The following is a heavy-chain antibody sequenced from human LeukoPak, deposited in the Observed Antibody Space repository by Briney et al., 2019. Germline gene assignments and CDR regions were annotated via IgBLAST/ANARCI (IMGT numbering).Heavy chain of an antibody. Sequence: GGSLRLSCAVSGFTFTDTYMTWIRQAPGKGLESLSYISPSGTDISYADSVKGRFTISRDNAKNSLYLQMNSLRAEDTAVYYCARERIQPRLCYMDVWGKGTTVTVSS. CDR2: ISPSGTDI. V-gene: IGHV3-11*04. CDR3: ARERIQPRLCYMDV. D-gene: IGHD5-18*01. CDR1: GFTFTDTY. J-gene: IGHJ6*03.